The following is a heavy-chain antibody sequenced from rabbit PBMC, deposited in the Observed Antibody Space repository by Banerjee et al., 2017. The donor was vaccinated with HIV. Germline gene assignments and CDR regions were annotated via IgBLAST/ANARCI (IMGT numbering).Heavy chain of an antibody. CDR1: GLDFSSSDW. CDR3: ARDLAGVIGWNFAL. D-gene: IGHD4-1*01. CDR2: VYAGSSGGT. J-gene: IGHJ3*01. V-gene: IGHV1S45*01. Sequence: QQQLVESGGGLVKPGASLTLTCKASGLDFSSSDWIYWVRQAPGKGLEWIASVYAGSSGGTYHASWVNGRFTMSKTSSTTVTLQMTSLTAADTATYFCARDLAGVIGWNFALWGQGTLVTVS.